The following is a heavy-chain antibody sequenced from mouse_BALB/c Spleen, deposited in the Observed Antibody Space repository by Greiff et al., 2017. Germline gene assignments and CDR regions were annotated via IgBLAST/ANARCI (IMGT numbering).Heavy chain of an antibody. J-gene: IGHJ2*01. CDR3: ARRGWLLPYFDY. V-gene: IGHV1-9*01. CDR1: GYTFSSYW. Sequence: VKLMESGAELMKPGASVKISCKATGYTFSSYWIEWVKQRPGHGLEWIGEILPGSGSTNYNEKFKGKATFTADTSSNTAYMQLSSLTSEDSAVYYCARRGWLLPYFDYWGQGTTLTVSS. D-gene: IGHD2-3*01. CDR2: ILPGSGST.